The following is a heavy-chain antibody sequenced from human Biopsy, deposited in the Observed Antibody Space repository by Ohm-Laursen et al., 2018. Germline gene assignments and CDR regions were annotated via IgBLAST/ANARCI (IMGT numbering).Heavy chain of an antibody. Sequence: SDTLSLTCTVSGGSIDTQSWNRQPAGKGLEWIGRVDIRGHADFSSSLRSRVTMSADASKNQFSLKLTSVTAADTAVYFCARVKGEWPEYEFDKWGQGILVTVSS. J-gene: IGHJ4*02. D-gene: IGHD3-16*01. V-gene: IGHV4-4*07. CDR1: GGSIDTQS. CDR2: VDIRGHA. CDR3: ARVKGEWPEYEFDK.